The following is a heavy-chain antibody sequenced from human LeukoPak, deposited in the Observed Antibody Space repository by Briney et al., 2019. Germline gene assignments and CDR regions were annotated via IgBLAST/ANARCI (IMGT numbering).Heavy chain of an antibody. CDR2: INPSGGST. J-gene: IGHJ4*02. CDR1: GYTFTSYY. V-gene: IGHV1-46*01. D-gene: IGHD1-20*01. CDR3: ARVDNWNDPLNVYYFDY. Sequence: HEASVKVSCKASGYTFTSYYMHWVRQAPGQGLEWMGIINPSGGSTSYAQKFQGRVTMTRDTSTSTVYMELSSLRSEDTAVYYCARVDNWNDPLNVYYFDYWGQGTLVTVSS.